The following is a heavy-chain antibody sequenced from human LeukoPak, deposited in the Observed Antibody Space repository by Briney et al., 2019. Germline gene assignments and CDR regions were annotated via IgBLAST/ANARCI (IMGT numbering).Heavy chain of an antibody. V-gene: IGHV4-59*12. CDR1: GVSINNYY. Sequence: SETLSLTCSVSGVSINNYYWSWIREPPGRGLEWIGYVYYSGSTNYNPSLKSRVTISVDTSKNQFSLKLSSVTAADTAVYYCARAVVGAAAGHLFDYWGQGTLVTVSS. D-gene: IGHD1-26*01. J-gene: IGHJ4*02. CDR2: VYYSGST. CDR3: ARAVVGAAAGHLFDY.